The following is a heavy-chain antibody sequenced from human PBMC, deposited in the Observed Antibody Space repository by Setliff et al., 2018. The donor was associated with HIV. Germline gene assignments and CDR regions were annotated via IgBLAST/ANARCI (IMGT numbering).Heavy chain of an antibody. J-gene: IGHJ4*02. CDR1: VGSFTNYF. V-gene: IGHV4-34*01. CDR2: INNSGST. CDR3: ARGNWFDGGALPHDY. Sequence: SETLSLTCAVDVGSFTNYFWNWIRQPPGKGLEWIGEINNSGSTNYNPSLKGRVVMSVDTSKRQFSLSLNSVTAADTAMYYCARGNWFDGGALPHDYWGQGTLVTVSS. D-gene: IGHD2-15*01.